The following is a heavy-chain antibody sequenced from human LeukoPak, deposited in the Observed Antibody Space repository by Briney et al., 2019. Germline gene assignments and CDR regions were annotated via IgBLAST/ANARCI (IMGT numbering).Heavy chain of an antibody. CDR3: AREDDTTEY. Sequence: PSETLSLTCVASDYSISSGYFWGWIRRPPGKGLEWIGYIYYSGSTNYNPSLKSRVTTSVDTPKNQFSLKLSSVTAADTAVYYCAREDDTTEYWGQGTLITVSS. J-gene: IGHJ4*02. D-gene: IGHD3-22*01. CDR2: IYYSGST. CDR1: DYSISSGYF. V-gene: IGHV4-28*03.